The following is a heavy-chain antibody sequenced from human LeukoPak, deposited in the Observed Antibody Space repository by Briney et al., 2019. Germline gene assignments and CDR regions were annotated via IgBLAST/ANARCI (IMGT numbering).Heavy chain of an antibody. CDR3: ARSHGGGIVVVPAAIGGYFDY. CDR1: GYTFTSYY. V-gene: IGHV1-46*01. D-gene: IGHD2-2*01. Sequence: GASVKVSCKASGYTFTSYYMHWVRQAPGQGLEWMGIINPSGGSTSYAQKFQGRVTMTRDTSTSTVYMELSSLRSEDTAMYYCARSHGGGIVVVPAAIGGYFDYWGQGTLVTVSS. CDR2: INPSGGST. J-gene: IGHJ4*02.